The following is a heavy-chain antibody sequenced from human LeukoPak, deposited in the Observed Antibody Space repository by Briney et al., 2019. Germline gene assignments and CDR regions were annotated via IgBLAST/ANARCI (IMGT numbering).Heavy chain of an antibody. CDR1: GDSVSSNSAA. J-gene: IGHJ4*02. CDR2: TYYRSKSYN. V-gene: IGHV6-1*01. CDR3: AREPDSSGYLYFDY. Sequence: SQTLSLTCAVSGDSVSSNSAAWNWIRQSPSRGLEWLGRTYYRSKSYNDYAVSVKSRITINPDTSKNQFSLQLNSVTPEDTAVYYCAREPDSSGYLYFDYWGQGTLVTVSS. D-gene: IGHD3-22*01.